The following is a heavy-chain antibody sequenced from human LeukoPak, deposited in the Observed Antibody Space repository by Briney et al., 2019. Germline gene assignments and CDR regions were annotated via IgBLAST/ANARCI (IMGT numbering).Heavy chain of an antibody. J-gene: IGHJ3*02. D-gene: IGHD6-25*01. CDR3: ARERPPRAFDI. CDR1: GGSISSYY. V-gene: IGHV4-59*01. CDR2: IYYSGST. Sequence: PSETLSLTCTVPGGSISSYYWSWIRQPPGKGLEWIGYIYYSGSTNYNPSLKSRVTISVDTSKNQFSLKLSSVTAADTAVYYCARERPPRAFDIWGQGTMVTVSS.